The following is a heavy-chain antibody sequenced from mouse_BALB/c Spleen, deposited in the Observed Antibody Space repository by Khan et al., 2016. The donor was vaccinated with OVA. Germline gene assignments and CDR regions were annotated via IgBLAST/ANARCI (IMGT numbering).Heavy chain of an antibody. V-gene: IGHV3-2*02. CDR3: ARGRGY. Sequence: EVQLQESGPGLVKPSQSLSLTCTVTGYSITSDYSWNWIRQFPGNRLEWMGYISYSGSTSYTPSLKSRISITRDTSTNQFFLQLNSVTAEDTATYYWARGRGYWGQGTLVTVSA. CDR2: ISYSGST. CDR1: GYSITSDYS. D-gene: IGHD3-3*01. J-gene: IGHJ3*02.